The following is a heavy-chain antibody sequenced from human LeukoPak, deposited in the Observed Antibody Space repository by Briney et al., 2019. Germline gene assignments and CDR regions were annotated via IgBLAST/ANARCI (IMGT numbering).Heavy chain of an antibody. D-gene: IGHD6-13*01. Sequence: PSETLSLTCAVYGGSFSGYYWSWIRQPPGKGLEWIGEINHSGSTNYNPSLKSRVTISVDTSKNQFSLKLSSVTAADTAVYYCARERRIAAAGYYYYYGMDVWGQGTTATVSS. CDR2: INHSGST. J-gene: IGHJ6*02. V-gene: IGHV4-34*01. CDR3: ARERRIAAAGYYYYYGMDV. CDR1: GGSFSGYY.